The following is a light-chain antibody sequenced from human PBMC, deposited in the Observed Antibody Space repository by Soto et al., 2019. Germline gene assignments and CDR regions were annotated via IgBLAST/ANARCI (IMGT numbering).Light chain of an antibody. CDR3: HQHNKWPLT. J-gene: IGKJ4*01. CDR2: STS. V-gene: IGKV3-15*01. CDR1: QSFSSD. Sequence: EIVMTQSPATLSVSPGERATLSCRASQSFSSDLAWYQHKPGQAPRLLIYSTSTRATGVPDRFSGSGSGTEFTLTISSLQSEDFAVYYCHQHNKWPLTFGGGTKVETK.